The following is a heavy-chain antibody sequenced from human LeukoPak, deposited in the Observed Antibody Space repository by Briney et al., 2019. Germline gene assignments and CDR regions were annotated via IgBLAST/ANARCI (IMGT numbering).Heavy chain of an antibody. D-gene: IGHD6-19*01. V-gene: IGHV3-21*01. Sequence: GSLRLSCAASGFTFSNYSMNWVRQAPGKGLEWVSSIGTTGSYIFYADSVKGRFTISRDNAKNSLYLQMNSLRAEDSAVYYCARIGCSSCGFDMWGQGTMVTVSS. J-gene: IGHJ3*02. CDR3: ARIGCSSCGFDM. CDR1: GFTFSNYS. CDR2: IGTTGSYI.